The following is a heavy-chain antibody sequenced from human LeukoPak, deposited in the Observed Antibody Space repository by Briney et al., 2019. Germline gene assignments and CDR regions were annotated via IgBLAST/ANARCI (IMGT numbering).Heavy chain of an antibody. J-gene: IGHJ5*02. CDR3: ASHPTIEGATGGP. D-gene: IGHD1-26*01. V-gene: IGHV3-21*01. CDR1: GFTFNSYT. Sequence: GGSLRLSCAASGFTFNSYTLNWVRQAPGKGLEWVSSIDSSSSYIYYADSVKGRFTISRDNAKNSLYLQMNSLRAEDTAVYYCASHPTIEGATGGPWGQGTLVTVSS. CDR2: IDSSSSYI.